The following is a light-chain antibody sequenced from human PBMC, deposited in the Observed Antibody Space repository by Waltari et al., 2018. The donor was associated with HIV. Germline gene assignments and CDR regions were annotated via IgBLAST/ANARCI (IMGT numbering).Light chain of an antibody. CDR2: GAS. CDR3: QQYHNWPLT. Sequence: EIVMTQSPATLSVSPGERATLSCRASQSVSNNLAWYQQKPGQAPRLLIYGASTRATGIPARFSGSGSGTEFTLTISSLQSEDIAVYYCQQYHNWPLTFGGGTKVEI. V-gene: IGKV3-15*01. J-gene: IGKJ4*01. CDR1: QSVSNN.